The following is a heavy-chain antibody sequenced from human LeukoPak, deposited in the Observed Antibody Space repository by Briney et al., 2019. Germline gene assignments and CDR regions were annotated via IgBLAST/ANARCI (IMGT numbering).Heavy chain of an antibody. CDR2: IYSDGST. J-gene: IGHJ4*02. Sequence: PGGSLRLSCAASGLTVRNNFMSWVRQAPGKGLEWVSVIYSDGSTYYEDSVKGRSTISRDTSKNTLSLQTNSLRVEDTAVYYCAREKGRGVISLYYDYWGQGTRVTVSS. D-gene: IGHD3-10*01. CDR1: GLTVRNNF. CDR3: AREKGRGVISLYYDY. V-gene: IGHV3-53*01.